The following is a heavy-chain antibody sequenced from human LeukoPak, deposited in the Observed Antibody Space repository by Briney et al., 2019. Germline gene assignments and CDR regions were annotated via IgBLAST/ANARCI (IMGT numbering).Heavy chain of an antibody. CDR3: ARSLIRIAAASTGGY. V-gene: IGHV4-38-2*01. J-gene: IGHJ4*02. D-gene: IGHD6-13*01. CDR2: IYHSGST. CDR1: GYSISSSYY. Sequence: NPSETLSLTCAVSGYSISSSYYWGWIRQPPGKGLEWIGTIYHSGSTHYNPSLKSRVTLSVDTSKNQFSLKLRSVTAADTAVYYCARSLIRIAAASTGGYWGQGTLVTVSS.